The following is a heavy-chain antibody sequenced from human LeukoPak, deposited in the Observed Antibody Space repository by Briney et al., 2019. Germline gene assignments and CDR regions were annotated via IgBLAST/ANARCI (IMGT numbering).Heavy chain of an antibody. CDR1: GFTFSSYS. D-gene: IGHD3-10*01. CDR2: ISSSSSYI. Sequence: GGSLRLSCAASGFTFSSYSVNWVRQAPGKGLEWVSSISSSSSYIYYADSVKGRFTISRDNAKNSLYLQMNSLRAEDTAVYYCAREVVNKNTYYYGSGSYMDYWGQGTLVTVSS. J-gene: IGHJ4*02. CDR3: AREVVNKNTYYYGSGSYMDY. V-gene: IGHV3-21*01.